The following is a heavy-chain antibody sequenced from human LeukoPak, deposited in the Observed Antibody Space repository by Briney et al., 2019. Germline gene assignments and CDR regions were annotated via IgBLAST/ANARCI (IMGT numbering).Heavy chain of an antibody. V-gene: IGHV4-39*07. CDR1: GGSISSSPYY. D-gene: IGHD4-17*01. CDR3: ARGNYYGDIIPSDY. CDR2: IYYSGTT. Sequence: PSETLSLTCTVSGGSISSSPYYWGWIRQPPGKGLEWIGSIYYSGTTHYSPSLESRVTISVDTSKNQFSLKLASVTAADTAIYYCARGNYYGDIIPSDYWGLGTLVTVSS. J-gene: IGHJ4*02.